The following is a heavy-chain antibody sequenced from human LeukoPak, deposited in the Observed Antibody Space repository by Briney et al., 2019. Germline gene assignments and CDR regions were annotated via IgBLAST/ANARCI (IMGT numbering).Heavy chain of an antibody. V-gene: IGHV3-15*01. Sequence: GGSLRLSCAASGFTFSNAWMSWVRQAPGKGLEWVGRIKSKTDGGTTDYAAPVKGRFTISRDDSKNTLYLQMNSLKTEDTAVYYCTTDLYYDFWSGYPISNYFDYWGQGTLVTVSS. CDR1: GFTFSNAW. CDR2: IKSKTDGGTT. D-gene: IGHD3-3*01. CDR3: TTDLYYDFWSGYPISNYFDY. J-gene: IGHJ4*02.